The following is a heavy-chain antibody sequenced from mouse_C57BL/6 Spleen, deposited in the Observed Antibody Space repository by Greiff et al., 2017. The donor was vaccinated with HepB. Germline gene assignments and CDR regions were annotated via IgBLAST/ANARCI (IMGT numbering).Heavy chain of an antibody. CDR2: IYPGDGDT. V-gene: IGHV1-82*01. D-gene: IGHD2-2*01. J-gene: IGHJ4*01. CDR3: ARSGYLPYAMDY. CDR1: GYAFSSSW. Sequence: QVQLQQSGPELVKPGASVKISCKASGYAFSSSWMNWVKQRPGKGLEWIGRIYPGDGDTNYNGKFKGKATLTADKSSSTAYMQLSSLTSEDSAVYFCARSGYLPYAMDYWGQGTSVTVSS.